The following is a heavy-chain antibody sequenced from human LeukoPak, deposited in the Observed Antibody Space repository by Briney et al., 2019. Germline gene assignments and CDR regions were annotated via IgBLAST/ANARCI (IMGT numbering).Heavy chain of an antibody. CDR2: INHSGST. Sequence: SETLSLTCAVYGGSFSGYYWSWIRQPPGKGLEWIGEINHSGSTNYNPSHKSRVTISVDTSKNQFSLKLSSVTAADTAVYYCARGGWGHDYGDYQYWFDPWGQGTLVTVSS. V-gene: IGHV4-34*01. D-gene: IGHD4-17*01. J-gene: IGHJ5*02. CDR1: GGSFSGYY. CDR3: ARGGWGHDYGDYQYWFDP.